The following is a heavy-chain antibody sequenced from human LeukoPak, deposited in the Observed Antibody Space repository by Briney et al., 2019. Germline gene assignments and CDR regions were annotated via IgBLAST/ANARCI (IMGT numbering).Heavy chain of an antibody. CDR3: ARDPYSSSWYGAYYYYYMDV. J-gene: IGHJ6*03. D-gene: IGHD6-13*01. CDR2: IYTSGST. CDR1: GGSISSYY. V-gene: IGHV4-4*07. Sequence: SETLSLTCTVSGGSISSYYWSWIRQPAGKGLEWIGRIYTSGSTNYNPSLKSRVTMSVDTSKNQFSLKLSSVTAADTAVYYCARDPYSSSWYGAYYYYYMDVWGKGTRSPSP.